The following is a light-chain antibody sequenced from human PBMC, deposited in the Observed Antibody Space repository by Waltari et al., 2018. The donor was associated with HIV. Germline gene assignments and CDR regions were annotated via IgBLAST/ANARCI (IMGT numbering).Light chain of an antibody. CDR2: GAS. V-gene: IGKV3-15*01. Sequence: IVMTQSPPTLSMSPGERVTLSCRASQSVNYNLAWYQQKPGQAPRLLIYGASGRAAGIPARFSGSGSGTEFTLTISSLQSEDFAVYYCQQYENWPPITFGQGTRLEIK. CDR3: QQYENWPPIT. CDR1: QSVNYN. J-gene: IGKJ5*01.